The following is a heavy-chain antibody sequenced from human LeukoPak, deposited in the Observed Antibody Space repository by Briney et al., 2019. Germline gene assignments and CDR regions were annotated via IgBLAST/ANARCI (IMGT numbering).Heavy chain of an antibody. J-gene: IGHJ6*02. CDR3: ARKIYGDYYYYYGMDV. D-gene: IGHD4-17*01. CDR1: GYSFTSYW. CDR2: IYPGDSDT. Sequence: GESLKISCKGSGYSFTSYWIGWVRQMPGKGLEWMGIIYPGDSDTRYSSSFQGQVTISADKSISTAYLQWSSLKASDTAMYYCARKIYGDYYYYYGMDVWGQGTTVTVSS. V-gene: IGHV5-51*01.